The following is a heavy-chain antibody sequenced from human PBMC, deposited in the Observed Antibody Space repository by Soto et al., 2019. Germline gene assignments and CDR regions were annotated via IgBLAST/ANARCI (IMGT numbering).Heavy chain of an antibody. CDR3: ARDRLMATAGTARHYFGLDV. J-gene: IGHJ6*02. D-gene: IGHD5-18*01. CDR2: IYYSGST. V-gene: IGHV4-31*02. Sequence: SETLSLTCIVSGGSIRSGGYYWSWVRQSPRRGLEWIGNIYYSGSTYYNPSLKSRLTISVDTSKNQFSLNLSSATAADTAVYYCARDRLMATAGTARHYFGLDVWGQGTTVTVSS. CDR1: GGSIRSGGYY.